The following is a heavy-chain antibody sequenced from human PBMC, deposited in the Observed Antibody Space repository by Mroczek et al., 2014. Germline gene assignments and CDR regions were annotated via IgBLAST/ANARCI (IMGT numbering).Heavy chain of an antibody. CDR1: GGSISSSSYY. CDR3: ARHGPSMAPGSFDY. D-gene: IGHD3-10*01. CDR2: IYYSGST. V-gene: IGHV4-39*01. Sequence: QVQLQESGPGLVKPSETLSLTCTVSGGSISSSSYYWGWIRQPPGKGLEWIGSIYYSGSTYYNPSLKSRVTISVDTSKNQFSLKLSSVTAADTAVYYCARHGPSMAPGSFDYWGQGTLVTVSS. J-gene: IGHJ4*02.